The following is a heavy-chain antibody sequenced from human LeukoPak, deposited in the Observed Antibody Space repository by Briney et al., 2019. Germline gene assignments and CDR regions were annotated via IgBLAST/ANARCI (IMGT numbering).Heavy chain of an antibody. CDR1: GGSFSGYY. CDR2: IYYSGST. D-gene: IGHD3-10*01. CDR3: ARETDYYGSGSYSHFDY. V-gene: IGHV4-31*11. Sequence: SETLSLTCAVYGGSFSGYYWSWIRQHPGKGLEWIGYIYYSGSTYYNPSLKSRVTLSVDTSKNQFSLKLSSVTAADTAVYYCARETDYYGSGSYSHFDYWGQGTLVTVSS. J-gene: IGHJ4*02.